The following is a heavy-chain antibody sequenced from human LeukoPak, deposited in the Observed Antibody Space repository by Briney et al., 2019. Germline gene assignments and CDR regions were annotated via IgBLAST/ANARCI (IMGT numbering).Heavy chain of an antibody. J-gene: IGHJ4*02. CDR1: DFTLSSHG. Sequence: PGGSLRLSCVVSDFTLSSHGMHWVRQAPGKGLEWVAVISSVGGKKSYADSVKGRFTISRDNSKNTLYLQMDSLRVEDTAIYYCARDRAWDYLDSWDQGPLVTVSS. CDR2: ISSVGGKK. V-gene: IGHV3-30*03. CDR3: ARDRAWDYLDS. D-gene: IGHD1-26*01.